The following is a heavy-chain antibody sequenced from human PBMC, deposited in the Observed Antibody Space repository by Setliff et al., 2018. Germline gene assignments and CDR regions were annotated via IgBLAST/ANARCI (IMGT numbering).Heavy chain of an antibody. Sequence: KPSETLSLTCTVSGGSISSGTYYWGWIRQPPGKGLEWIGSIHYSGSTYYNPSLKSRVTVSVDTSKNQFSLKLSSVTAADTAVYYCAKHDGRSSFDYWGQGTLVTVSS. CDR1: GGSISSGTYY. J-gene: IGHJ4*02. D-gene: IGHD6-6*01. CDR2: IHYSGST. CDR3: AKHDGRSSFDY. V-gene: IGHV4-39*01.